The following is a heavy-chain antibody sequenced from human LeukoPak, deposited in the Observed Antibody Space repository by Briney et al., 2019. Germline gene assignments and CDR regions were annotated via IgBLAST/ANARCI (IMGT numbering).Heavy chain of an antibody. CDR1: GGSISSSSYY. CDR3: ARDKSSSSWYNWFDP. J-gene: IGHJ5*02. CDR2: IYYSGST. D-gene: IGHD6-13*01. Sequence: SETLSLTCTVSGGSISSSSYYWGWIRQPPGKGLEWIGSIYYSGSTYYNPSLKSRVTISVDTSKNQFSLKLSSMTAADTAVYYCARDKSSSSWYNWFDPWGQGTLVTVSS. V-gene: IGHV4-39*07.